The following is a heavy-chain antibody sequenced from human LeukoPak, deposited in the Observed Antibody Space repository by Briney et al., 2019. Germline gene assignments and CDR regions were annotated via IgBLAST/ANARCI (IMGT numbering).Heavy chain of an antibody. CDR2: IGGSDTIV. Sequence: PGGSLRLSCGASEFNVNDYYMSWVRQAPGKGLEWISDIGGSDTIVAYAGSVEGRFTISRDIAKNSLFLQMNSLRADDTAVYYCARELVAGTFDHWGQGSLVTVSS. CDR1: EFNVNDYY. J-gene: IGHJ4*02. V-gene: IGHV3-11*01. CDR3: ARELVAGTFDH. D-gene: IGHD1-7*01.